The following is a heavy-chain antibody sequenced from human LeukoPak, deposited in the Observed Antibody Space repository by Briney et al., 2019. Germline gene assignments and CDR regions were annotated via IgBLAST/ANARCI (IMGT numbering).Heavy chain of an antibody. CDR2: IYTSGST. D-gene: IGHD2-2*01. CDR3: ARGRVPAAPANY. Sequence: PSETLSLTCTVSGGSISSGSYYWSWIRQPAGKGLEWIGRIYTSGSTNYNPSLKSRVTISVDTSKNQFSLKLSSVTAADTAVYYCARGRVPAAPANYWGQGTLVTVSS. V-gene: IGHV4-61*02. J-gene: IGHJ4*02. CDR1: GGSISSGSYY.